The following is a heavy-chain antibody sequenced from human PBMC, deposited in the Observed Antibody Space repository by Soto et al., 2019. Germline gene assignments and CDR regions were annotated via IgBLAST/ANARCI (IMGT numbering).Heavy chain of an antibody. J-gene: IGHJ5*02. CDR2: FDPEDGET. CDR1: GYTLTELS. Sequence: ASVKVSCKVSGYTLTELSMHWVRQAPGKGLEWMGGFDPEDGETIYAQKFQGRVTMTEDTSTDTAYMELSSLRSEDTAVYYCATAPRITMVRGGTYNWFDPWGQGTLVTVS. CDR3: ATAPRITMVRGGTYNWFDP. V-gene: IGHV1-24*01. D-gene: IGHD3-10*01.